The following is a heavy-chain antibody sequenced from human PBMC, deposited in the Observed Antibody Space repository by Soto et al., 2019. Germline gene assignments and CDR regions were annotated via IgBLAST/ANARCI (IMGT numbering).Heavy chain of an antibody. CDR3: VRHDREQLGPYYFDY. V-gene: IGHV4-39*01. Sequence: QLQLQESGPGLVKPSETLSLTCTVSGGSISSSSYYWGWIRQPPGKGLEWIGSIYYSGSTYYNPSLKSRVTISVDTSKNQFSLKLSSVTAADTAVYYCVRHDREQLGPYYFDYWGQGTLVTVSS. J-gene: IGHJ4*02. CDR2: IYYSGST. CDR1: GGSISSSSYY. D-gene: IGHD6-6*01.